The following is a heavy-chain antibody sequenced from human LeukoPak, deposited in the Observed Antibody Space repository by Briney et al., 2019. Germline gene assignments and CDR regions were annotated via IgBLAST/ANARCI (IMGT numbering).Heavy chain of an antibody. J-gene: IGHJ4*02. CDR2: IYYSRST. Sequence: SETLSLTCTVSGGSISSGGYYWSWIRQHPGKGLEWIGYIYYSRSTYYNPSLKSRVTISVDTSKNQFSLKLSSVTAADTAVYYCARGRDCDILTGYQYYFDYWGQGTLVTVSS. D-gene: IGHD3-9*01. CDR3: ARGRDCDILTGYQYYFDY. V-gene: IGHV4-31*03. CDR1: GGSISSGGYY.